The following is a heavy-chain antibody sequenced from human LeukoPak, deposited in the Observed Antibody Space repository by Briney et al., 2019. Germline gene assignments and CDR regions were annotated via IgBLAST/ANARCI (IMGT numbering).Heavy chain of an antibody. CDR2: IYTDDSDT. D-gene: IGHD2/OR15-2a*01. V-gene: IGHV5-51*01. Sequence: GESLKISCQGSGYSFSSYWIGWVRQMPGKGLEWMGIIYTDDSDTTYSPSFQGRVTISADKSISTAYLRWSSLEASDTAIYFCARSSSWPYYFDLWGQGTLVTVSS. CDR3: ARSSSWPYYFDL. CDR1: GYSFSSYW. J-gene: IGHJ4*02.